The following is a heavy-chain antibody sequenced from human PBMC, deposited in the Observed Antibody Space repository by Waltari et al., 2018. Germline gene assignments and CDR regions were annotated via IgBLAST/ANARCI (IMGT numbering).Heavy chain of an antibody. V-gene: IGHV1-69-2*01. J-gene: IGHJ4*02. CDR3: ATWGWGYYGSGSYNPSWDY. Sequence: EVQLVQSGAEVKKPGATVKISCKASGYTFTDYYMHWVQQAPGKGLEWMGRVDPEDGETIYAEKFQGRVTITADTSTDTAYMELSSLRSEDTAVYYCATWGWGYYGSGSYNPSWDYWGQGTLVTVSS. CDR1: GYTFTDYY. D-gene: IGHD3-10*01. CDR2: VDPEDGET.